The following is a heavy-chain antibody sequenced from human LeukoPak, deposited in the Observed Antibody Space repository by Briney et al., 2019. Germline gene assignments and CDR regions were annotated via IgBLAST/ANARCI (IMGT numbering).Heavy chain of an antibody. CDR2: IYYSGST. J-gene: IGHJ2*01. V-gene: IGHV4-61*08. CDR3: ARDPLNGRGYFDL. CDR1: GGSISSGDYY. Sequence: SETLSLTCTVSGGSISSGDYYWSWIRQPPGKGLEWIGYIYYSGSTNYNPSLKSRVTISVDTSKNQFSLKLSSVTAADTAVYYCARDPLNGRGYFDLWGRGTLVTVSS.